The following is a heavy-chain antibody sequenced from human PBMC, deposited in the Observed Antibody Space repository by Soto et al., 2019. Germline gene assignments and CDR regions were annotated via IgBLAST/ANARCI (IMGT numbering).Heavy chain of an antibody. D-gene: IGHD6-13*01. CDR1: GFSLSTRGVG. CDR2: IYWDDDK. J-gene: IGHJ4*02. Sequence: QITLKESGPTLVNPTQTLTLTCTFSGFSLSTRGVGVGWIRQPPGKALEWLALIYWDDDKRYSPSLKSRLTITKDTSKNQVVLTMTHMDPVDTATYYCAQARGGIAAARVDYWGQGTLVTVSS. CDR3: AQARGGIAAARVDY. V-gene: IGHV2-5*02.